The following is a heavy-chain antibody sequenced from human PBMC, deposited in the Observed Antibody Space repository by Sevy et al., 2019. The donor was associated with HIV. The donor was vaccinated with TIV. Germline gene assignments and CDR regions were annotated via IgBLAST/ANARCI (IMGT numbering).Heavy chain of an antibody. D-gene: IGHD3-10*01. CDR3: AKDHNLWSEGGFLHH. V-gene: IGHV3-30*18. Sequence: GGSQRLSCAASGFTLSSYGIHWVRQTPGKGLEWVAVISYDGNNKYYADSVKGRFTVYRDNSKNTLYAQMNSLRAEDTAVYYCAKDHNLWSEGGFLHHWGQGTLVTVSS. CDR1: GFTLSSYG. CDR2: ISYDGNNK. J-gene: IGHJ1*01.